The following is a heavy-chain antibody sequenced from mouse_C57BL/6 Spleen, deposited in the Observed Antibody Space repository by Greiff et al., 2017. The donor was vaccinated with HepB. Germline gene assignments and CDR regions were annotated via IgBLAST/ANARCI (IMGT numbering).Heavy chain of an antibody. Sequence: QVHVKQSGAELVKPGASVKISCKASGYAFSSYWMNWVKQRPGKGLEWIGQIYPGDGDTNYNGKFKGKATLTADKSSSTAYMQLSSLTSEDSAVYFCAREGTTDYFDYWGQGTTLTVSS. CDR2: IYPGDGDT. CDR3: AREGTTDYFDY. V-gene: IGHV1-80*01. J-gene: IGHJ2*01. CDR1: GYAFSSYW. D-gene: IGHD1-1*01.